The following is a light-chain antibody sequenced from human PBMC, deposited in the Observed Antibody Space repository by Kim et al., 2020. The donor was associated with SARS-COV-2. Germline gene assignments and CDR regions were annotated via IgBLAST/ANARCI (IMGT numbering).Light chain of an antibody. CDR2: YAS. V-gene: IGKV6-21*02. CDR1: QSIGNR. J-gene: IGKJ4*01. Sequence: SGTPRKQVTIPCRASQSIGNRLHWYQQKPDQSPKLLIRYASQSITGVPPRFSGSGSGTEFTLTINSLEAEDPATYYCQQSGAFLTFGGGTKVDIK. CDR3: QQSGAFLT.